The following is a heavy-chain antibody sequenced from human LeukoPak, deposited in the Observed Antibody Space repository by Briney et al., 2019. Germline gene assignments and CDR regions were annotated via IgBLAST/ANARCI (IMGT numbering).Heavy chain of an antibody. V-gene: IGHV3-23*01. CDR2: IKSSGDRT. CDR1: GFTFSSHA. Sequence: PGGSLRLSCAASGFTFSSHAMPWVRQAPGKGLEWVSAIKSSGDRTFYADSVKGRFTISRDNSKNTLYLQMNSMKVNATGVYYCANVVIAAAGYEYFQYWGQGTLVTVSS. D-gene: IGHD2-2*03. J-gene: IGHJ1*01. CDR3: ANVVIAAAGYEYFQY.